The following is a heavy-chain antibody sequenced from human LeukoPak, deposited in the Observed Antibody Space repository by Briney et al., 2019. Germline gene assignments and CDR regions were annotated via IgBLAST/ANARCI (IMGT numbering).Heavy chain of an antibody. D-gene: IGHD2-15*01. CDR1: GFTFSFYG. CDR3: AQVRDRRGYFDY. J-gene: IGHJ4*02. Sequence: GGSLRLSCAASGFTFSFYGMHWVRQAPGKGLEWVTFIRSDGNEKYYADSVKGRFTISRDNSKSTLYLQMNSLRAEDTAVYYCAQVRDRRGYFDYWGQGTLVTVSS. CDR2: IRSDGNEK. V-gene: IGHV3-30*02.